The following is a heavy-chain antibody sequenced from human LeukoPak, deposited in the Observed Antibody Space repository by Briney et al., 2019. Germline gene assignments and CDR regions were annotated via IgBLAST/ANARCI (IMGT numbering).Heavy chain of an antibody. CDR3: AREETGYDYVWGSYRARGYFQH. D-gene: IGHD3-16*02. CDR1: GFTFSRYW. V-gene: IGHV3-7*01. CDR2: IKLDGSEK. Sequence: GGSLRLSCAASGFTFSRYWMTWVRQAPGKGLEWVANIKLDGSEKYYVDSVKGRFTISRDNAKNSLYLQMNSLRAEDTAVYYCAREETGYDYVWGSYRARGYFQHWGQGTLVTVPS. J-gene: IGHJ1*01.